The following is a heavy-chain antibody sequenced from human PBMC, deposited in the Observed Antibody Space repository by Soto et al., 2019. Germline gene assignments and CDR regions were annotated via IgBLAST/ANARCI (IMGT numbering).Heavy chain of an antibody. CDR2: ISGSGGST. CDR3: ARADSSGWFRFDY. Sequence: EVQLLESGGGLVQPGGSLRLSCAASGFTFSSYAMSWVRQAPGKGLEWVSAISGSGGSTYYADSVKGRFTISRDNSKNTLYLQMNSLRAEDTAVSYCARADSSGWFRFDYWGQGTLVTVSS. V-gene: IGHV3-23*01. J-gene: IGHJ4*02. CDR1: GFTFSSYA. D-gene: IGHD6-19*01.